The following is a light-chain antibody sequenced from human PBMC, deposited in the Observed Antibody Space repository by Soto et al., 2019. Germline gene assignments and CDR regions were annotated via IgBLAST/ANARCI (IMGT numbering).Light chain of an antibody. V-gene: IGLV2-8*01. Sequence: QSVLTQPPSASGSPGQSVTISCTGTSSDVGGYNYVSRYQQYPGRAPKLMIYEVTKRPSGVPDRFSGSKSGNTASLTVSGLQAGDEADYYCSSYAASNNFYFVFGGGTKVTVL. J-gene: IGLJ3*02. CDR2: EVT. CDR1: SSDVGGYNY. CDR3: SSYAASNNFYFV.